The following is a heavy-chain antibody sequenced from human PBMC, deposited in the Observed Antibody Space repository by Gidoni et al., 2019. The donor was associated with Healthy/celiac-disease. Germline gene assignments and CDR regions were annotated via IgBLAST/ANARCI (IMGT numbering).Heavy chain of an antibody. CDR2: IRSKAYGGTT. CDR3: TRRFLEWYYYYGMDV. D-gene: IGHD3-3*01. V-gene: IGHV3-49*03. J-gene: IGHJ6*02. Sequence: EVQLVESGGGLVQPGRSLRLSCTASGFPFGDYAMSWFRQAPGKGLEWVGFIRSKAYGGTTEYAAAVKGRFTISRDDSKSIAYLQMNSLKTEDTAVYYCTRRFLEWYYYYGMDVWGQGTTVTVSS. CDR1: GFPFGDYA.